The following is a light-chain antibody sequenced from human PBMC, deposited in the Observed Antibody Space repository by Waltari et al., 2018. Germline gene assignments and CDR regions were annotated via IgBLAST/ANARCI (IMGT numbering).Light chain of an antibody. CDR3: QSYDHTLSASV. J-gene: IGLJ2*01. Sequence: SVLTQPPSVSGAPGQRVTISCTGSTSNIGARFDVHWYPQLPGTAPKLLLYDTTNRPSGVPDRFSGSRSGTSASLAISGLQPEDEADYYCQSYDHTLSASVFGGGTKLTVL. CDR2: DTT. V-gene: IGLV1-40*01. CDR1: TSNIGARFD.